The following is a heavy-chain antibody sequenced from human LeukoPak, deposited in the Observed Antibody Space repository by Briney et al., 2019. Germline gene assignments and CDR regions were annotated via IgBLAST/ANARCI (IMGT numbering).Heavy chain of an antibody. D-gene: IGHD6-19*01. CDR2: ISSSSSYT. V-gene: IGHV3-11*06. Sequence: PGGSLRLSCAASGFTFSEYYMSWIRQAPGKGLEWVSYISSSSSYTNYADSVKGRFTISSENAKNSLYLQMNSLRAEDTAVYYCARARAVAGALNFDYWGQGTLVTVSS. J-gene: IGHJ4*02. CDR1: GFTFSEYY. CDR3: ARARAVAGALNFDY.